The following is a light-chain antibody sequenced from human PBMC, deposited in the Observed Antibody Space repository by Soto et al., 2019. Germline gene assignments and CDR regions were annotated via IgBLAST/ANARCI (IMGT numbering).Light chain of an antibody. CDR3: QQTNSFPRT. Sequence: DIQMTQSPSSVSVSVGDSVTITCGASQDISSWLAWYQQKPGKAPNLLIYAASSLQSGVPSRFSGSGSGTDFTLTINSLQPEDIATYYCQQTNSFPRTFGQGTKVEVK. CDR1: QDISSW. J-gene: IGKJ1*01. CDR2: AAS. V-gene: IGKV1-12*01.